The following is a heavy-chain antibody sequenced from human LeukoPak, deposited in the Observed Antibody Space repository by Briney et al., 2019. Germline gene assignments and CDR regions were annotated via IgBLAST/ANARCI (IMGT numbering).Heavy chain of an antibody. V-gene: IGHV1-46*01. CDR1: GYTFTSYY. D-gene: IGHD3-10*01. CDR2: INPSGGST. J-gene: IGHJ4*02. Sequence: GESLKISCKGSGYTFTSYYMHWVRQAPGQGLEWMGIINPSGGSTSYAQKFQGRVTMTRDTSTSTVYMELSGLRSEDTAVYYCARAGVRFGELIVHWGQGTLVTVSS. CDR3: ARAGVRFGELIVH.